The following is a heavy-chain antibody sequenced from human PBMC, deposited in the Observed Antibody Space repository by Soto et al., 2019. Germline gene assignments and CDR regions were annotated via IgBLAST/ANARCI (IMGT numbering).Heavy chain of an antibody. CDR2: IYWDDDK. CDR1: GFSLSTSGVG. D-gene: IGHD2-15*01. Sequence: QITLKESGPTLVKPTQTLTLTCTFSGFSLSTSGVGVGWIRQPPGKALEWLALIYWDDDKRYSPSLKSRLTNPKDPSKPQVVLTMTNLDPVDPATSYCAHRPSYCSGGSCYSGFGDWGQGTLVTVSS. V-gene: IGHV2-5*02. CDR3: AHRPSYCSGGSCYSGFGD. J-gene: IGHJ4*02.